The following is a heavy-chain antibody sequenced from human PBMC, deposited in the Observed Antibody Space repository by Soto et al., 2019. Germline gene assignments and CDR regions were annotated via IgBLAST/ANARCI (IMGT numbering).Heavy chain of an antibody. J-gene: IGHJ4*02. V-gene: IGHV3-48*03. CDR2: ISSIGSTK. Sequence: PGGSLRLSCAASGFTFISYEMTWVRQAPGKGLEWVSYISSIGSTKYYADSVNGRFTISRDNAKNSLYLQMNGLRADDSAVYYCARVFRRTYDNNGYYFDYWGQGTLVTVSS. CDR3: ARVFRRTYDNNGYYFDY. D-gene: IGHD3-22*01. CDR1: GFTFISYE.